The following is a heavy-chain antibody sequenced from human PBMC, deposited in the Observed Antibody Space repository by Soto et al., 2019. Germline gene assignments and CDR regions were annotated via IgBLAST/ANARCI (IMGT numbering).Heavy chain of an antibody. CDR2: ISVSGCST. CDR1: VFTFSSYA. Sequence: SGGSLRLSCAASVFTFSSYAMSWVRQAPGKWLEWFSAISVSGCSTXXGDSVKVRXTISRYDSKNTXYLQMXSLRAEDTAVYYCATSYGNACYTYWRQGTQVTDSS. J-gene: IGHJ4*02. D-gene: IGHD2-15*01. V-gene: IGHV3-23*01. CDR3: ATSYGNACYTY.